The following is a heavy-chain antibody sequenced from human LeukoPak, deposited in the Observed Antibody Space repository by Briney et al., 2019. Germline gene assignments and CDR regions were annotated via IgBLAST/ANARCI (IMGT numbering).Heavy chain of an antibody. D-gene: IGHD7-27*01. Sequence: SETLSLTCAVYGGSFSGYYWSWIRQPPGKGLEWIGEINHSGSTNYNPSLKSRVTISVDTSKNQFSLKLSSVTAADTAVYYCARGLKGTGGFDYWGQGTLVTVSS. CDR1: GGSFSGYY. V-gene: IGHV4-34*01. CDR2: INHSGST. J-gene: IGHJ4*02. CDR3: ARGLKGTGGFDY.